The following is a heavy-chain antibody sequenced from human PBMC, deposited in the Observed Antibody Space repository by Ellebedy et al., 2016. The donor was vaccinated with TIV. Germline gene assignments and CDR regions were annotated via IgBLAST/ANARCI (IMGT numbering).Heavy chain of an antibody. CDR3: TKSGSFDY. J-gene: IGHJ4*02. V-gene: IGHV3-49*03. CDR1: GFTFSSCA. CDR2: IRSKAYVGTT. D-gene: IGHD1-26*01. Sequence: GESLKISCAASGFTFSSCAMSWFRQAPGKGLEWVGFIRSKAYVGTTEYAASVKGRFTISRDDSKSIAYLQMNSLKTEDTAVYYCTKSGSFDYWGQGTLVTVSS.